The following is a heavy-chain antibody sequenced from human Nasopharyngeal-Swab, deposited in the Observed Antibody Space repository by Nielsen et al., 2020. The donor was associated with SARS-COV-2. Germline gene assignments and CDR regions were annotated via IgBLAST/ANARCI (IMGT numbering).Heavy chain of an antibody. CDR2: ISAYNGNT. V-gene: IGHV1-18*01. CDR1: GYTLISYG. J-gene: IGHJ6*03. CDR3: ARVMEMATILVGYYYYMDV. Sequence: GSVKVSCKASGYTLISYGISWVRPAPAQGLEWMGWISAYNGNTNYAQKLQGRVTMTTDTSTSTAYMELRSLRSDDTAVYYCARVMEMATILVGYYYYMDVWGKGTTVTVSS. D-gene: IGHD5-24*01.